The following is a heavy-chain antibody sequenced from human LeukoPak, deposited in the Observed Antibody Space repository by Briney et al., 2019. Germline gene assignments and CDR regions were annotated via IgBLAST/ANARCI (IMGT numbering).Heavy chain of an antibody. CDR3: AKPAGVWGSYRSFDY. Sequence: GGSLRLSCATSGFTFTSYGMHWVRQAPGKGLEWVAFIRYDGSNKYYGDSVKGRFTISRDNSKNTLYLQMNSLRAEDTAVYYCAKPAGVWGSYRSFDYWGQGTLVTVPS. D-gene: IGHD3-16*02. J-gene: IGHJ4*02. CDR1: GFTFTSYG. CDR2: IRYDGSNK. V-gene: IGHV3-30*02.